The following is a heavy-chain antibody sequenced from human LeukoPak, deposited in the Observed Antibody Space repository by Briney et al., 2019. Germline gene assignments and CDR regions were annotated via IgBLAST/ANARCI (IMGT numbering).Heavy chain of an antibody. J-gene: IGHJ5*02. Sequence: GGSLRHSCAASGFSFSIYWMSWARQAPGKGLEWVANIKQDGSEKYYVDSVKGRFTISRDNAKNSLYLQMNSLRAEDTAVYYCARQVEGFDPWGQGTLVTVSS. V-gene: IGHV3-7*01. CDR1: GFSFSIYW. CDR2: IKQDGSEK. D-gene: IGHD1-1*01. CDR3: ARQVEGFDP.